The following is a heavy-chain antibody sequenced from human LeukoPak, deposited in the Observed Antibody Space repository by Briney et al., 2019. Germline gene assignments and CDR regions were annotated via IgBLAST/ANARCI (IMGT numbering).Heavy chain of an antibody. CDR1: GFKFSTYW. J-gene: IGHJ3*02. D-gene: IGHD5/OR15-5a*01. CDR2: IKQDGSDK. CDR3: ARGHVTVSAHDDAFDI. V-gene: IGHV3-7*01. Sequence: GGSLRLSCVASGFKFSTYWMSWVRQAPGKGLEWVANIKQDGSDKYYVDSVKGRFTISRDNTKNSLYLQMNSLRAEDTAVYYCARGHVTVSAHDDAFDIWGQGTMVTVSS.